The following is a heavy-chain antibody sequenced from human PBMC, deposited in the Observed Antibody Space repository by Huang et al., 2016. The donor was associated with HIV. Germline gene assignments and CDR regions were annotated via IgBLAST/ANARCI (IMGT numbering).Heavy chain of an antibody. CDR2: SSAYNGST. D-gene: IGHD2-2*01. CDR3: ARDSPLLGVVIVVVPTAPNAFDI. V-gene: IGHV1-18*01. Sequence: QVQLVQSGVEVKKPGASVKVSCKASGYTFTSYGISWVRQAPGQGLEWMGWSSAYNGSTNYAQNVQGRVTMTTDTSTSTAYMELRSLRSDDTAVYYCARDSPLLGVVIVVVPTAPNAFDIWGQGTMVTVSS. CDR1: GYTFTSYG. J-gene: IGHJ3*02.